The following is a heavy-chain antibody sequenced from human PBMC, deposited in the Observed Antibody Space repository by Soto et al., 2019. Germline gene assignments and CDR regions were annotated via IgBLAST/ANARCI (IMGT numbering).Heavy chain of an antibody. CDR1: GYTFTGYY. J-gene: IGHJ5*02. CDR2: MNPISGGA. Sequence: QEQLVQSGAEVKKPGASVKVSCKASGYTFTGYYLHWVRQAPGQGLEWMGWMNPISGGAVYAQDFQGRVTMTRDTSVSTAYMEVGSLKSDDTAVYYCARAGDFWSGRFDPWGQGTLVTVSS. V-gene: IGHV1-2*02. CDR3: ARAGDFWSGRFDP. D-gene: IGHD3-3*01.